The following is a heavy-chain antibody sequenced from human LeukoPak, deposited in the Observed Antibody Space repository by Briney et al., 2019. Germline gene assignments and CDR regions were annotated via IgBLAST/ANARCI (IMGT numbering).Heavy chain of an antibody. J-gene: IGHJ4*02. CDR2: IYYSGST. V-gene: IGHV4-59*01. D-gene: IGHD2-2*01. Sequence: PSETLSLTCTVSGGSIGSYYWSWIRQPPGKGLEWIGFIYYSGSTNYNPSLKSRVTISVDTSKNQFSLKLSSVTAADTAVYYCASDPYCSSTSCYRPVWGQGTLVTVSS. CDR3: ASDPYCSSTSCYRPV. CDR1: GGSIGSYY.